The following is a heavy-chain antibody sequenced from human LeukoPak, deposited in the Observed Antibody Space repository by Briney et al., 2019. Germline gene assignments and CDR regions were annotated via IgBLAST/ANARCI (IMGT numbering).Heavy chain of an antibody. J-gene: IGHJ4*02. Sequence: GGSLRLSCAASGFTFSSYAMSWVRQAPGKGLEWVSAISGSGGSTYYADPVKGRFTISRDNSKNTVYLQMNSLRVEDTAVYYCARGLEMTDPFGHWGQGTLVTVSS. CDR2: ISGSGGST. V-gene: IGHV3-23*01. D-gene: IGHD5-24*01. CDR1: GFTFSSYA. CDR3: ARGLEMTDPFGH.